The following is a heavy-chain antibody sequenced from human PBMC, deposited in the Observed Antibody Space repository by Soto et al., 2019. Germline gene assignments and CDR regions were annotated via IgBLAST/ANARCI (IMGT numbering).Heavy chain of an antibody. J-gene: IGHJ1*01. V-gene: IGHV3-49*05. CDR1: GFTFGDYA. D-gene: IGHD2-15*01. CDR3: TMIPRNGRGAPFAS. CDR2: IRSERYGGTA. Sequence: QVVESGGGLVKPGQSLRLSCAGSGFTFGDYAVAWFRQTPGKGLECIGFIRSERYGGTADYAASVKGRFIISREDYRGVAYLQMDSLRSGDTGVYHCTMIPRNGRGAPFASWGQGTLVTVAS.